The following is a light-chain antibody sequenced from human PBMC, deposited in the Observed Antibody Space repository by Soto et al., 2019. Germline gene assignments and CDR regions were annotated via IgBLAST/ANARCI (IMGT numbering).Light chain of an antibody. Sequence: SVLTQPASVSGSPGQSITISCTGTSSDVGSSNLVSWYQQHPGKAPKVMIYEGSKRPSGVSNRFSGSKSGNTASLTISGLQAEDEADFYCCSYAGSNTWVFGGGTKLTVL. V-gene: IGLV2-23*01. CDR1: SSDVGSSNL. CDR3: CSYAGSNTWV. CDR2: EGS. J-gene: IGLJ3*02.